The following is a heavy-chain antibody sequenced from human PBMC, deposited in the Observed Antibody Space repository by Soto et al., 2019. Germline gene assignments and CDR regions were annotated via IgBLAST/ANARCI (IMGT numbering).Heavy chain of an antibody. CDR1: GYTFTGYY. CDR2: INPNSGGT. Sequence: ASVKVSCKASGYTFTGYYMHWVRQAPGQGLEWMGWINPNSGGTNYAQKFQGWVTMTRDTSISIAYMELSRLRSDDTAVYYCAMSSIGAAANHYYYCMDVWGQGTTVTVSS. D-gene: IGHD6-13*01. V-gene: IGHV1-2*04. CDR3: AMSSIGAAANHYYYCMDV. J-gene: IGHJ6*02.